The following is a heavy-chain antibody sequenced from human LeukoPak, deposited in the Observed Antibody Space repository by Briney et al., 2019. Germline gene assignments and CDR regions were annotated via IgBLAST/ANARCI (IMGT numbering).Heavy chain of an antibody. V-gene: IGHV4-59*01. CDR1: GGSISSYY. D-gene: IGHD1-1*01. CDR3: ARDGVRGYYYYGMDV. Sequence: SETLSLTCTVSGGSISSYYWSWIRQPPGKGLEWIGYIYYSGSTNYNPSLKSRVTISVDTSKNQFSLKLSSVTAADTAVYYCARDGVRGYYYYGMDVWGQGTTVTVSS. CDR2: IYYSGST. J-gene: IGHJ6*02.